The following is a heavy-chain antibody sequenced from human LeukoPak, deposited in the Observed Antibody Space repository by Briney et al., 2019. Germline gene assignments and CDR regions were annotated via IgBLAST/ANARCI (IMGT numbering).Heavy chain of an antibody. CDR2: IYSGGST. D-gene: IGHD3-3*01. Sequence: GGSLRLSCAASGFTVSSNYMSWVRQAPGKGLEWVSVIYSGGSTYYADSVKGRFTISRDNSKNTLYFQMNSLRAEDTAVYYCARSFGVVGNWFDPWGQGTLVTVSS. J-gene: IGHJ5*02. CDR3: ARSFGVVGNWFDP. CDR1: GFTVSSNY. V-gene: IGHV3-66*02.